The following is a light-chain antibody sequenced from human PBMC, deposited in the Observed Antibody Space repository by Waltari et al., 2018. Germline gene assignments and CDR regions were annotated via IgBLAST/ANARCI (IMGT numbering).Light chain of an antibody. CDR3: QQYNSYSPGDT. J-gene: IGKJ2*01. CDR2: KAS. Sequence: DIQMTQSPSTLSASVGDRVTITCRASQRISTWLAWYQQKPGKAPKLLIYKASFLESGVPSRFSGSGSGTEFTLTISSLQPDDFATYYCQQYNSYSPGDTFGPGTKLEIK. CDR1: QRISTW. V-gene: IGKV1-5*03.